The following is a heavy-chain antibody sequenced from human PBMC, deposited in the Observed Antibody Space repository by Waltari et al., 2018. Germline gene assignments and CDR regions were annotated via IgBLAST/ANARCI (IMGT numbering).Heavy chain of an antibody. J-gene: IGHJ4*02. Sequence: EVQLVESGGGLGQPGGSLRLSCAVSGFTFSRSAMNWVRQAPGKGLEWVSYISASSTNIHYADSVKGRFSVSRDNAENSLSLQMNLLRAEDTAVYYCARLWNGPDSWGQGALVTVSS. V-gene: IGHV3-48*01. CDR2: ISASSTNI. CDR1: GFTFSRSA. CDR3: ARLWNGPDS. D-gene: IGHD1-1*01.